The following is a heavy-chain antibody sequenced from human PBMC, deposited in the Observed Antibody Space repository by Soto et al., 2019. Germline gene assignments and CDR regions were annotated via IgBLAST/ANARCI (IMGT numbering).Heavy chain of an antibody. Sequence: GGSLRLSCTASGFTFGDYAMSWFRQAPGKGLEWVGFIRSKAYGGTTEYAASVKGRFTISRDDSKSIAYLQMNSLKTEDTAVYYCTRDFSDYDILPGYIDYWGQGTLVTVYS. V-gene: IGHV3-49*03. CDR3: TRDFSDYDILPGYIDY. CDR2: IRSKAYGGTT. D-gene: IGHD3-9*01. CDR1: GFTFGDYA. J-gene: IGHJ4*02.